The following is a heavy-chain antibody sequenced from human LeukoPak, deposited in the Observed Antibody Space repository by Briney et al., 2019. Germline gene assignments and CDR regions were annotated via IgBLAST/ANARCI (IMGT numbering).Heavy chain of an antibody. D-gene: IGHD3-10*01. CDR1: GYTFTSYD. Sequence: ASVKVSCKASGYTFTSYDINWVGQATGQGLEWMGWINPNIGNAGYAQNFRGRVTMTRDTSISTVYMELSSLKSEDTAVYYCARKMRDSGSYPDWGPGTLVTVSS. J-gene: IGHJ4*02. CDR2: INPNIGNA. V-gene: IGHV1-8*01. CDR3: ARKMRDSGSYPD.